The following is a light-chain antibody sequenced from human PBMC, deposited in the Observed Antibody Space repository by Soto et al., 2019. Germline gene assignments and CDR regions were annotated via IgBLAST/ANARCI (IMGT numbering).Light chain of an antibody. CDR3: QQSYSTPRYT. CDR1: QSISNY. J-gene: IGKJ2*01. V-gene: IGKV1-39*01. Sequence: DIQMAQSPSSLSASVGDRVTITCRASQSISNYLNWYQQKPGKDPKLLIYAASSLQSGVSSRFSGSGSGTDFTLTISSLQPEDFATYYCQQSYSTPRYTFGQGTKLEIK. CDR2: AAS.